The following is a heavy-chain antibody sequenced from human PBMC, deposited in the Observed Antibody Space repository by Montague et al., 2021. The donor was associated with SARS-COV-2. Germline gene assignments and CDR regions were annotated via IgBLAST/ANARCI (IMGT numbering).Heavy chain of an antibody. Sequence: SETLSLTCAVHGGSFSTYYWNWIRQPPGKGLEWIGETHHGGSTNYNPSLKSRVTISADTSKNQFSLKLTSVAAADTAVYYCARLGDGVVPSPILGVGPYYSYYYMDVWGKGTTVTVSS. CDR2: THHGGST. CDR1: GGSFSTYY. J-gene: IGHJ6*03. V-gene: IGHV4-34*01. CDR3: ARLGDGVVPSPILGVGPYYSYYYMDV. D-gene: IGHD3-10*01.